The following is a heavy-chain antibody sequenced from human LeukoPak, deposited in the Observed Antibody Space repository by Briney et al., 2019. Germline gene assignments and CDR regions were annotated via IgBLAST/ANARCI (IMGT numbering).Heavy chain of an antibody. V-gene: IGHV1-69*01. CDR2: IIPIFGTA. Sequence: SVKVSCKASGGTFSSYAISWVRQAPGQGLEWMGGIIPIFGTANYAQKFQGRVTITADESTSTAYMELSSLRSEDTAVYYCGAIVVARGWFEPWGQGNLVTVSS. D-gene: IGHD2-2*01. J-gene: IGHJ5*01. CDR1: GGTFSSYA. CDR3: GAIVVARGWFEP.